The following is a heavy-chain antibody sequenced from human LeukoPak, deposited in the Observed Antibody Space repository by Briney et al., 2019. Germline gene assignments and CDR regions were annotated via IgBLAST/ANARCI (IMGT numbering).Heavy chain of an antibody. V-gene: IGHV1-69*04. D-gene: IGHD2-2*01. J-gene: IGHJ6*02. CDR3: ASGWQPAAIYGYYYYGMDV. CDR1: GGTFSSYA. Sequence: GASVKVSCKASGGTFSSYAISWVRQAPGQGLEWMGRIIPILGIANYAQEFQGRVTITADKSTSTAYMELSSLRSEDTAVYYCASGWQPAAIYGYYYYGMDVWGQGTTVTVSS. CDR2: IIPILGIA.